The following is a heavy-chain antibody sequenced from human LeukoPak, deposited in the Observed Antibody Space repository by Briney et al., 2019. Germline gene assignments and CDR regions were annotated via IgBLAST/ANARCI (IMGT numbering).Heavy chain of an antibody. J-gene: IGHJ5*02. CDR3: ARAILKKSGTNWFDP. CDR1: GGSISSHY. Sequence: PSETLSLTCTVSGGSISSHYWSWIRQPAGKGLEWIGRIYTSGSTNYNPSLKSRVTMSVDTSKNQFSLKLSSVTAADTAVYYCARAILKKSGTNWFDPWGQGTLVTVSS. V-gene: IGHV4-4*07. D-gene: IGHD3-3*01. CDR2: IYTSGST.